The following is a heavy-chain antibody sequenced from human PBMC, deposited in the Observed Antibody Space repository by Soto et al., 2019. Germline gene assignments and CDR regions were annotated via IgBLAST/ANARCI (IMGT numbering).Heavy chain of an antibody. Sequence: DVQLLESGGGLVQPGGSLRVSCEGSGFIFSNYGMSWVRQAPGKGLEWVSAISGSGGTYYADSVKGGFTISRDNAKNTLFLQMSSVRAEDTAIYYGGRARSGSRIYKAYDYWGQGALVTVSS. CDR1: GFIFSNYG. CDR2: ISGSGGT. J-gene: IGHJ4*02. V-gene: IGHV3-23*01. CDR3: GRARSGSRIYKAYDY. D-gene: IGHD3-10*01.